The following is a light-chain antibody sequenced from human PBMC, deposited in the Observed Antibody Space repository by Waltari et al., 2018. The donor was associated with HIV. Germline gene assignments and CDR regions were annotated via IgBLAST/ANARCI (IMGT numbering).Light chain of an antibody. CDR1: QSLVYSDGNTY. Sequence: DVVMTQSPLSLPVTLGQPASISCRSSQSLVYSDGNTYLSWFQQRPGQSPRRLIYKVSNRDSGVPDRFSGRGSRTDFTLKISRVEADDVGIYYCMQGTDWPPMFGQGTKVEIK. V-gene: IGKV2-30*01. CDR3: MQGTDWPPM. CDR2: KVS. J-gene: IGKJ1*01.